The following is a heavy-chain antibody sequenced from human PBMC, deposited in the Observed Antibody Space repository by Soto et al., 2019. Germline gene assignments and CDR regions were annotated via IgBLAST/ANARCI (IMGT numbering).Heavy chain of an antibody. Sequence: GESLKISCNGSGYSFTSYWISWVRQMPGKGLEWMGRIDPSDSYTNYSPSFQGHVTISADKSISTAYLQWSSLKASDTAMYYCARHYKPSIAARPYYYYGMDVWGQGTTVTVSS. CDR2: IDPSDSYT. J-gene: IGHJ6*02. CDR3: ARHYKPSIAARPYYYYGMDV. CDR1: GYSFTSYW. D-gene: IGHD6-6*01. V-gene: IGHV5-10-1*01.